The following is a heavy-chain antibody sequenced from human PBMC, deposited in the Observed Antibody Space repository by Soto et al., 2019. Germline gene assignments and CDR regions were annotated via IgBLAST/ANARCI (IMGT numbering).Heavy chain of an antibody. Sequence: QVKLQESGPGLATPSVTLSLTCAVSGVSLTSGNWWTWVRQSPQRGLEYIGEIFHDGTANYYPSFERRVAMSVDTSRNQFSLKLTSVTAADTAVYFCARLVYDTRLNYMYFDFWGPGTLVTVSS. J-gene: IGHJ4*02. CDR3: ARLVYDTRLNYMYFDF. D-gene: IGHD3-10*01. CDR1: GVSLTSGNW. V-gene: IGHV4-4*02. CDR2: IFHDGTA.